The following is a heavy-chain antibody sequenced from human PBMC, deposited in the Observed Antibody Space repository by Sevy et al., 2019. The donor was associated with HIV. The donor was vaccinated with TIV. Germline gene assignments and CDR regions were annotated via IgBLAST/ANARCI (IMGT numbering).Heavy chain of an antibody. Sequence: GGSLRLSCAASGFTFSNAWMSWVRQAPGKGLEWVGRIKSKTDGGKTDYAAPVKGRFTISRDDSKNTLYLQMNSLNTGDTGVYYCTTDVTPRKGATIDYWGQGTLVTVSS. CDR1: GFTFSNAW. CDR2: IKSKTDGGKT. V-gene: IGHV3-15*01. J-gene: IGHJ4*02. CDR3: TTDVTPRKGATIDY. D-gene: IGHD1-26*01.